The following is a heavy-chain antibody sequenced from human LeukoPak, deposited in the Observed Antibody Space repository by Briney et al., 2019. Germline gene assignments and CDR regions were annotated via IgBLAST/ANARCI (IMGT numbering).Heavy chain of an antibody. CDR2: IHPDDSET. CDR1: GYRFTKYW. D-gene: IGHD5-24*01. Sequence: HGESLKISCKGSGYRFTKYWIAWVRQIPGKGLEWTGIIHPDDSETRYSPSFQGQVTFSADKSITTAYLQWSSLKASDTAMYYCSRLGDDYITVGLDVWGQGTTVTVSS. CDR3: SRLGDDYITVGLDV. J-gene: IGHJ6*02. V-gene: IGHV5-51*01.